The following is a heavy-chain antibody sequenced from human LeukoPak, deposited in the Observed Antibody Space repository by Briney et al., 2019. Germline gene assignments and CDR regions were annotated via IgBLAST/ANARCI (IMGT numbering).Heavy chain of an antibody. D-gene: IGHD2-15*01. CDR3: ARHDPVGYYQHGMDV. J-gene: IGHJ6*02. V-gene: IGHV4-59*08. CDR1: GASISGYF. CDR2: IYYTGAT. Sequence: PSETLSLTCTVSGASISGYFWSCLRRPPGQGLEFLGYIYYTGATLYNPSLKSRVTMSADTSKNQFSLKLSSVTAADTAVYYCARHDPVGYYQHGMDVWGQGTTVTVSS.